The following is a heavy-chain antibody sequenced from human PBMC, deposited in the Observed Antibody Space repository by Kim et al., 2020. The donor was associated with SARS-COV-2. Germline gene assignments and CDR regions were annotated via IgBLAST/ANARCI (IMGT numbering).Heavy chain of an antibody. CDR2: ISSSSSYI. CDR3: ARDLIVGATKIGYYYYGMDV. V-gene: IGHV3-21*01. Sequence: GGSLRLSCAASGFTFSSYSMNWVRQAPGKGLEWVSSISSSSSYIYYADSVKGRFTISRDNAKNSLYLQMNSLRAEDTAVYYCARDLIVGATKIGYYYYGMDVWGQGTTVTVSS. CDR1: GFTFSSYS. D-gene: IGHD1-26*01. J-gene: IGHJ6*02.